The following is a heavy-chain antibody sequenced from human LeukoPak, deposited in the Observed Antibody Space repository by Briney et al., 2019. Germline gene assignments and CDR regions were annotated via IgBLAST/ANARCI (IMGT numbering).Heavy chain of an antibody. J-gene: IGHJ4*02. Sequence: GGSLRLSCAASGFTFSSYWMSWVRQAPGKGLEWVANIKQDGSEKYYVDSVKGRFIISRDNAKNSLYLQMNSLRAEDTAVYYCARDLPAGSGYCSGGSCGGGQGTLVTVSS. V-gene: IGHV3-7*01. CDR2: IKQDGSEK. CDR1: GFTFSSYW. D-gene: IGHD2-15*01. CDR3: ARDLPAGSGYCSGGSCG.